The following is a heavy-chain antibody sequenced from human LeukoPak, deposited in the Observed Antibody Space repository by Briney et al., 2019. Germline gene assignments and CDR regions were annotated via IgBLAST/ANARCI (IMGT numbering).Heavy chain of an antibody. D-gene: IGHD4-17*01. Sequence: GRSLRLSCAASGFTFSSYAMHWVRQAPGKGLEWVAVISYDGSNKYYADSVKGRSTISRDNSKNTLYLQMNSLRVEDTAVYYCARETTYDYWGQGTLVTVSS. CDR2: ISYDGSNK. CDR1: GFTFSSYA. CDR3: ARETTYDY. J-gene: IGHJ4*02. V-gene: IGHV3-30-3*01.